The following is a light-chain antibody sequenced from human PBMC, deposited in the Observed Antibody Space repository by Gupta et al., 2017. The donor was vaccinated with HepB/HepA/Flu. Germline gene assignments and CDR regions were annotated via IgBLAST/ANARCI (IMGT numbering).Light chain of an antibody. CDR1: SSNIGTHY. J-gene: IGLJ3*02. CDR3: GTWDSSLSALV. V-gene: IGLV1-51*01. CDR2: DTN. Sequence: QSVLTQPPSVSAAPGQKVTISCSGSSSNIGTHYVCWYQHLPGTAPKLLIYDTNKRPSGIPDRFSGSKSGASATLGITGLQTGDEADYHCGTWDSSLSALVFGGGTKLTVL.